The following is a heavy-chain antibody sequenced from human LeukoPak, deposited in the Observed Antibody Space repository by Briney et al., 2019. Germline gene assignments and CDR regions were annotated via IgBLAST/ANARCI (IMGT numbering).Heavy chain of an antibody. CDR2: ISSSGSTI. Sequence: AGGSLRLSCAASAFTFSSYEMNWVRQAPGKGLEWVSYISSSGSTISYADSVKGRFTISRDNAKNSLYLQMNSLRAEDTAVYYCARLYCSSTNCYSYFQHWGQGTVVTVSS. J-gene: IGHJ1*01. D-gene: IGHD2-2*01. V-gene: IGHV3-48*03. CDR1: AFTFSSYE. CDR3: ARLYCSSTNCYSYFQH.